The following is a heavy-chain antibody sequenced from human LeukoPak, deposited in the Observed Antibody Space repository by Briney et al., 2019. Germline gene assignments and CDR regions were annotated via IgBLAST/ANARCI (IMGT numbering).Heavy chain of an antibody. Sequence: SETLSLICTVSGGSISSYYWSWIRRPPGKGLEWIGYIYYSGSTNYNPSLKSRVTISVDTSKNQFSLKLSSVTAADTAVYYCAGLYDSSGYPLDYWGQGTLVTVSS. CDR3: AGLYDSSGYPLDY. D-gene: IGHD3-22*01. CDR2: IYYSGST. V-gene: IGHV4-59*08. CDR1: GGSISSYY. J-gene: IGHJ4*02.